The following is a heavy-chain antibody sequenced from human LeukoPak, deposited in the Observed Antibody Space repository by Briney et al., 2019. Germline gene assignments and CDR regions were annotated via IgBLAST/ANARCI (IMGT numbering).Heavy chain of an antibody. D-gene: IGHD2-8*01. Sequence: GESLKISGRGSGYSFTNYWIGWVRQMPGKGLEWMVIIYPGDSDTRYSPSFQGQVTISADKSIRTAYLQWSSLKASDTAMYYCARSQSGYCSNGVCSSDYWGQGTLVTVSS. CDR2: IYPGDSDT. CDR1: GYSFTNYW. J-gene: IGHJ4*02. CDR3: ARSQSGYCSNGVCSSDY. V-gene: IGHV5-51*01.